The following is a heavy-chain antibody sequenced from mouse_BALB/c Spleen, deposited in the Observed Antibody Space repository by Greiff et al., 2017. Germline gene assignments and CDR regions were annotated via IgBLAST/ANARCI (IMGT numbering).Heavy chain of an antibody. CDR2: IYPGNSDT. V-gene: IGHV1-5*01. D-gene: IGHD1-2*01. Sequence: VQLQQSGTVLARPGASVKMSCKASGYTFTSYWMHWVKQRPGQGLEWIGAIYPGNSDTSYNQKFKGKAKLTAVTSTSTAYMELSSLTNEDSAVYYCTRNPHVLRLEAWFAYWGQGTLVTVSA. CDR3: TRNPHVLRLEAWFAY. CDR1: GYTFTSYW. J-gene: IGHJ3*01.